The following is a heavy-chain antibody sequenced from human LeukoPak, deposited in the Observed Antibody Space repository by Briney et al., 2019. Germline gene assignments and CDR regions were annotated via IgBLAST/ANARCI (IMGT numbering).Heavy chain of an antibody. CDR3: ASSYYDSSGYSDY. CDR2: ISISSSNI. D-gene: IGHD3-22*01. Sequence: PGGSLRLSCAASGFRVSGYDLNWIRQAPGKGLEWIAYISISSSNIHYADSVRGRFTISRDNANNSLYLQLSSLRVEDTAVYYCASSYYDSSGYSDYWGQGTLVTVSS. CDR1: GFRVSGYD. J-gene: IGHJ4*02. V-gene: IGHV3-11*06.